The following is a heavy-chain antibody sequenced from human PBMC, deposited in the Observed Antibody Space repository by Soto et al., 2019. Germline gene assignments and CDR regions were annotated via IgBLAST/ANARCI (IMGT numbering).Heavy chain of an antibody. CDR2: ISSSSSYR. J-gene: IGHJ5*02. V-gene: IGHV3-21*01. Sequence: EVQLVESGGRLVKPGGSLRLSCAASGFTFSSYSMNWVRQAPGKGLEWVSSISSSSSYRYYADSVKGRFTISRDNAKNSLYLQMNSLRAEDTAVYYCARGPYAWGQGTLVTVSS. CDR3: ARGPYA. D-gene: IGHD2-8*01. CDR1: GFTFSSYS.